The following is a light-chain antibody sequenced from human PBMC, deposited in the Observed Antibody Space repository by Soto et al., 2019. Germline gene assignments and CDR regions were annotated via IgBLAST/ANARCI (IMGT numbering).Light chain of an antibody. J-gene: IGKJ4*01. Sequence: EIVMTQSPATLSVSPGERATLSCRVSQSVGRNLAWYQQKPGQAPRLLNSGASTRATDIPARFSGSGSGTEFTLTISSLQSEDFAVYFCQQYNYWPPLTFGGGTKVDIK. CDR3: QQYNYWPPLT. V-gene: IGKV3-15*01. CDR2: GAS. CDR1: QSVGRN.